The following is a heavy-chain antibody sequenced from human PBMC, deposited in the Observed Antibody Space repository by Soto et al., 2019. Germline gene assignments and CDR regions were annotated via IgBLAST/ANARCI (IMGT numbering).Heavy chain of an antibody. D-gene: IGHD3-16*01. CDR1: GGSISSGGYS. J-gene: IGHJ2*01. Sequence: QLQLQESGSGLVKPSQTLSLTCAVSGGSISSGGYSWSWIRQPPGKGLEWIGYIYHSGSTYYNPSLKSRVTISLDRSKNQFSLKLSSVTAADTAVYYCAANPIPGGSYGNWYFDLWGRGTLVTVSS. CDR2: IYHSGST. V-gene: IGHV4-30-2*01. CDR3: AANPIPGGSYGNWYFDL.